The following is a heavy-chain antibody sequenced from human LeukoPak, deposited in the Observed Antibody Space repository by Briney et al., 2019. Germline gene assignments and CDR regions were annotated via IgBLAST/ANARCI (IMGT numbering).Heavy chain of an antibody. CDR1: GFTFSVSA. Sequence: SGGSLRLSCAASGFTFSVSAIYWVRQPSGRGLEWIGRIRNKANNYATAYAASVRGRFTISREDSKNTAYLQMSSLKTEDTAVYYCTYTSSSGVVYWGPGALVTVSS. V-gene: IGHV3-73*01. CDR3: TYTSSSGVVY. J-gene: IGHJ4*02. CDR2: IRNKANNYAT. D-gene: IGHD6-6*01.